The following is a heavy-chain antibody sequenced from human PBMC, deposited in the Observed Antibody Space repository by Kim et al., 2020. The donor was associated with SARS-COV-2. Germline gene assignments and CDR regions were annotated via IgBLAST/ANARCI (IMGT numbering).Heavy chain of an antibody. CDR3: VRGKTALGYCSSTSCYWGAY. D-gene: IGHD2-2*01. CDR1: GGSFSGYY. J-gene: IGHJ4*02. Sequence: SETLSLTCAVYGGSFSGYYWSWIRQPPGKGLEWIGEINHSGSTNYNPSLKSRVTISVDTSKNQFSLKLSSVTAADTAVYYCVRGKTALGYCSSTSCYWGAYWGQGTLVTVSS. CDR2: INHSGST. V-gene: IGHV4-34*01.